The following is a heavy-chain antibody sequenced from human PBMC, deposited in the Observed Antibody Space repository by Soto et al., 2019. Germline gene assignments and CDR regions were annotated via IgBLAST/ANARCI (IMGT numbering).Heavy chain of an antibody. Sequence: SETLSLTCTVSGGSISSYYWSWIRQPPGKGLEWIGEINHSGSTNYNPSLKSRVTISVDTSKNQFSLKLSSVTAADTAVYYCATQAYCGGDCYSGDYWGQGTLVTVSS. J-gene: IGHJ4*02. CDR2: INHSGST. CDR1: GGSISSYY. CDR3: ATQAYCGGDCYSGDY. D-gene: IGHD2-21*02. V-gene: IGHV4-34*01.